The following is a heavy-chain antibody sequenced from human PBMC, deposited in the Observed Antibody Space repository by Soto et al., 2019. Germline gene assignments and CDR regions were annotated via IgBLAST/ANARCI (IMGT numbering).Heavy chain of an antibody. CDR3: ARAQALGNSGCGY. CDR1: GGTFSTYA. J-gene: IGHJ4*02. Sequence: QVQLVQSGAEVKKPGSSVKISCKASGGTFSTYAISWVRQAPGQGLEWMGGINPIFGTANYAQNCQGRVTITADESTSTAYMEPSSLRSEDTAVYYCARAQALGNSGCGYWGQGNLVTVSS. CDR2: INPIFGTA. D-gene: IGHD7-27*01. V-gene: IGHV1-69*01.